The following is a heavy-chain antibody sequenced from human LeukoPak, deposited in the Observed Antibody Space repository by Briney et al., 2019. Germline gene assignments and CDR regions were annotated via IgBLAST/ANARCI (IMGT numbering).Heavy chain of an antibody. CDR1: GFTFSSYG. CDR2: IWYDGSNK. CDR3: AKDIGYSQPQYNWFDP. V-gene: IGHV3-33*06. J-gene: IGHJ5*02. D-gene: IGHD5-24*01. Sequence: TGGSLRLSCAASGFTFSSYGMHWVRQAPGKGLEWVAVIWYDGSNKYYADSVKGRFTISRDNSKNTLYLQMNSLRAEDTAVYYCAKDIGYSQPQYNWFDPWGQGTLVTVSS.